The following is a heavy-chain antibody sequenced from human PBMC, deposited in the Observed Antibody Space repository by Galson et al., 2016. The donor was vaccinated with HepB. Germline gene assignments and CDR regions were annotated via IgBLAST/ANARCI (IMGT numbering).Heavy chain of an antibody. D-gene: IGHD3-3*01. J-gene: IGHJ6*02. Sequence: SVKVSCKASGYIYSSYGIIWVRQAPGQGLEWVGWMSANTGHKKIAQKFQGRVSMTTVISTSTAYMELENLTSDDTAVYYCARGECITIIGVLMGYCGMDVWGQGTTVTVS. CDR1: GYIYSSYG. CDR3: ARGECITIIGVLMGYCGMDV. CDR2: MSANTGHK. V-gene: IGHV1-18*01.